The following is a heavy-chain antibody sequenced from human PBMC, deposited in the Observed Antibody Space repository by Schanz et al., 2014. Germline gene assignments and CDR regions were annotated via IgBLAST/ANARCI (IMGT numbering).Heavy chain of an antibody. Sequence: EVQLLESGGGLVQPGGSLRLSCAASGFTFSSYAMSWVRQAPGKGLEWVSAISGSGGSTYYADSVKGRFTISRDNSKNTLYLQMSSLRAEDTAVYYCARKMKLGVYGGKGHDSLDIWGQGTMVTVSS. D-gene: IGHD4-17*01. CDR1: GFTFSSYA. CDR3: ARKMKLGVYGGKGHDSLDI. V-gene: IGHV3-23*01. J-gene: IGHJ3*02. CDR2: ISGSGGST.